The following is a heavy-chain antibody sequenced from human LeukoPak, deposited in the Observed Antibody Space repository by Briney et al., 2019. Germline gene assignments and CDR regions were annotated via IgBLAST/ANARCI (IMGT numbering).Heavy chain of an antibody. CDR1: GFTFSSYG. CDR3: AKESRDDYNYGYYYGMDV. J-gene: IGHJ6*02. D-gene: IGHD5-24*01. V-gene: IGHV3-30*18. Sequence: PGRYLRLSCAASGFTFSSYGMHWVRQAPGKGLEWVAVISYDGSNKYYADSVKGRFTISRDNSKNTLYLQMNSLRAEDTAVYYCAKESRDDYNYGYYYGMDVWGQGTTVTVSS. CDR2: ISYDGSNK.